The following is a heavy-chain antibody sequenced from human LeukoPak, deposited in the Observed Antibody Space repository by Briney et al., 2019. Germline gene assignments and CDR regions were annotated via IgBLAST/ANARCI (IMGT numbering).Heavy chain of an antibody. J-gene: IGHJ4*02. CDR3: ARGRTLRGLVDY. V-gene: IGHV1-46*01. Sequence: ASVKVSCKASGYTFTSYYMHWVRQAPGQGLEWMGIINPSGGSTSYAQKFQGRVAMIRDTSTSTVYMELSSLRSEDTAVYYCARGRTLRGLVDYWGQGTLVTVSS. CDR1: GYTFTSYY. D-gene: IGHD3-16*01. CDR2: INPSGGST.